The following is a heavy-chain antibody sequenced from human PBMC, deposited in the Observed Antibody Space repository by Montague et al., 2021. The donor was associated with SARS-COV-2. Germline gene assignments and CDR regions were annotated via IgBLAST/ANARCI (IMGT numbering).Heavy chain of an antibody. V-gene: IGHV4-59*01. D-gene: IGHD2/OR15-2a*01. CDR1: GGSTSNYY. J-gene: IGHJ6*02. CDR2: IFYTGSK. Sequence: SETLSLTCSVSGGSTSNYYWTWIRQSPGKGLQWIGYIFYTGSKKFNPSLKTRVSMSLDASKNHFSLRLSAVTAADTARYYCARAQNICFIANCVNYFDLWGQGTTVTVSS. CDR3: ARAQNICFIANCVNYFDL.